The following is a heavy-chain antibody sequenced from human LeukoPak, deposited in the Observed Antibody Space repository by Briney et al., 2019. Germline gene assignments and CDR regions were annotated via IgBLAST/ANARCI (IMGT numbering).Heavy chain of an antibody. CDR1: GFTFSSYG. CDR2: IPYDGSNK. Sequence: GRSLRLSCAASGFTFSSYGMHWVRQAPGKGLEWVAVIPYDGSNKYYADSVKGRFTISRDNSKNTLYLQMNSLRAEDTAVYYCAKSGEQWLVLGAPGYWGQGTLVTVSS. CDR3: AKSGEQWLVLGAPGY. V-gene: IGHV3-30*18. D-gene: IGHD6-19*01. J-gene: IGHJ4*02.